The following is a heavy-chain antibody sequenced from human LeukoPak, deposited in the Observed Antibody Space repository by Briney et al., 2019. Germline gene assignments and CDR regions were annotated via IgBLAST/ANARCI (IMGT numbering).Heavy chain of an antibody. Sequence: PGGSLRLSCAASGFTFNSHGMHWVRQAPGKGLEWVAFIRYDGSYEYYGDSVKGRFTISRDNSKTTLYLQMNSLRSEDTAVYYCAKDGGLHLYYYYNYMDIWGKGTTVTVSS. CDR2: IRYDGSYE. CDR1: GFTFNSHG. CDR3: AKDGGLHLYYYYNYMDI. V-gene: IGHV3-30*02. J-gene: IGHJ6*03. D-gene: IGHD5-24*01.